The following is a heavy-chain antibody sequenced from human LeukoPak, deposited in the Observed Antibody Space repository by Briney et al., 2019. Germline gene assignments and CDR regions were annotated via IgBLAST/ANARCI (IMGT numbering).Heavy chain of an antibody. Sequence: SETLSLTCTVSGGSISSGGYSWSWIRQHPGKGLEWIGYIYYSGSTYYNPSLESRVTISVDTSKNQFSLKLSSVTAADTAVYYCARRHSSSWDDWFDPWGQGTLLIVSS. CDR1: GGSISSGGYS. D-gene: IGHD6-13*01. V-gene: IGHV4-31*03. J-gene: IGHJ5*02. CDR2: IYYSGST. CDR3: ARRHSSSWDDWFDP.